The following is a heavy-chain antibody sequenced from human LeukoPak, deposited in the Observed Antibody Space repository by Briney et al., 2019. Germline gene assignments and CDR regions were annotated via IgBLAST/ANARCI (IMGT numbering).Heavy chain of an antibody. D-gene: IGHD3-3*01. J-gene: IGHJ6*03. CDR2: IIPIFGTV. V-gene: IGHV1-69*06. CDR3: ARSLFRFLEWSYRSYYYYYMDV. Sequence: SVKVSCKASGGTFSSYAISWVRQAPGQGLEWMGGIIPIFGTVNYAQKFQGRVTITAEKSTSKAYMELSSLRSEDTAVYYCARSLFRFLEWSYRSYYYYYMDVWGRGTMVIVSS. CDR1: GGTFSSYA.